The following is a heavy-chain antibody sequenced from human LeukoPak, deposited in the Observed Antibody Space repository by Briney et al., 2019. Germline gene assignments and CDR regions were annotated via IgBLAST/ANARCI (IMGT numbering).Heavy chain of an antibody. CDR2: INPSGGST. CDR3: ARAEAHGPGYGDAYYYYYGKDV. Sequence: ASVKVSCKASGYTFTSYYMHWVRQAPGQGLEWMGIINPSGGSTSYAQKFQGRVTMTRDTSTSTVYMELSSLRSEDTAVYYCARAEAHGPGYGDAYYYYYGKDVWGQGTTVTVSS. D-gene: IGHD4-17*01. J-gene: IGHJ6*02. CDR1: GYTFTSYY. V-gene: IGHV1-46*01.